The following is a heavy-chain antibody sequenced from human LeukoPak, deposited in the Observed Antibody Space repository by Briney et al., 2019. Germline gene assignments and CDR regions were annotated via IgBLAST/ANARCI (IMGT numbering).Heavy chain of an antibody. J-gene: IGHJ4*02. CDR2: IRYDGSNK. V-gene: IGHV3-30*02. Sequence: GGSLRLSCAASGFTFSSYGMHWVRQAPDKGLEWVAFIRYDGSNKYYADSVKGRFTISRDNSKNTLYLQMNSLRAEDTAVYYCAKEGNWAVGYFDYWGQGTLVTVSS. CDR1: GFTFSSYG. CDR3: AKEGNWAVGYFDY. D-gene: IGHD7-27*01.